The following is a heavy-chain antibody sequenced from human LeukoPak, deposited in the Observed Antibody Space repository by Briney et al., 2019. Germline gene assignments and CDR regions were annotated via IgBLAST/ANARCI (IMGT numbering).Heavy chain of an antibody. CDR1: GFSFSGYG. V-gene: IGHV3-30*02. CDR3: AKDLTGIAVAGIDAFDI. CDR2: IRYDGSTK. Sequence: GGSLRLSCAASGFSFSGYGMHWVRQAPGKGLEWVTFIRYDGSTKSYADSVKGRFTIARDNSKNTLYLQMNSLRAEDTAVYYCAKDLTGIAVAGIDAFDIWGQGTMVTVSS. D-gene: IGHD6-19*01. J-gene: IGHJ3*02.